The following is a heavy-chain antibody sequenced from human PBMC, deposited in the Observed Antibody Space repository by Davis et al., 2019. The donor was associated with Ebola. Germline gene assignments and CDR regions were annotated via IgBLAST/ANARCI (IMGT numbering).Heavy chain of an antibody. V-gene: IGHV3-30*02. CDR2: IRYDGSNE. J-gene: IGHJ4*02. D-gene: IGHD6-19*01. Sequence: GESLKISCAASGFTFNSYGMHWVRQAPGKGLEWVSCIRYDGSNEYYADSVKGRFTISRDNSKNTLYLQMNSLRAEDTAVYYCAKTPPYTSGWYGSFDNWGQGTLVTVSS. CDR3: AKTPPYTSGWYGSFDN. CDR1: GFTFNSYG.